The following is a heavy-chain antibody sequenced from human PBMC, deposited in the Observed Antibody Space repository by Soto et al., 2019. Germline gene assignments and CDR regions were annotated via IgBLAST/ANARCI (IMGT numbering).Heavy chain of an antibody. J-gene: IGHJ4*02. CDR1: GYTFTSYG. CDR2: ISAYNGNT. D-gene: IGHD4-17*01. Sequence: ASVKVSCKASGYTFTSYGISWVRQAPGQGLEWMGWISAYNGNTDYAQKVRARVTMTTDTSTSTAYMELRSLRSDDTAVYYCARDRASPTVNFFDYWGQGTLVTVSS. V-gene: IGHV1-18*01. CDR3: ARDRASPTVNFFDY.